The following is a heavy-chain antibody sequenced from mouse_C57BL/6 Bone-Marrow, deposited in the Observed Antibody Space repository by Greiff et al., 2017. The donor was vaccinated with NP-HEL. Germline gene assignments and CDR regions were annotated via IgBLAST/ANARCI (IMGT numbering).Heavy chain of an antibody. D-gene: IGHD4-1*01. V-gene: IGHV1-18*01. CDR3: ARTPKLGRGDY. J-gene: IGHJ2*01. CDR2: INPNNGGT. CDR1: GYTFTDYN. Sequence: EVQLQQSGPELVKPGASVKIPCKASGYTFTDYNMDWVKQSHGKSLEWIGDINPNNGGTIYNQKFKGKATLTVDTSSSTAYMVHRSQRSEDTAVYYCARTPKLGRGDYWGQGTTLTVSS.